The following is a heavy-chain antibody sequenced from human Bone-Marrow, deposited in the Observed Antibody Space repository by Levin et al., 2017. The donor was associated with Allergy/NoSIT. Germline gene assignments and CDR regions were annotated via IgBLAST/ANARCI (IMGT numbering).Heavy chain of an antibody. J-gene: IGHJ4*02. CDR1: VYTFSNYG. Sequence: GASVKVSCESSVYTFSNYGVTWVRQAPGQGLEWMGWVGSYNTNTNYAQRFQGRVTMTTDRSTSTAYMELTSLTSDDTAVYFCARDPRPGGSWSLRPYYSDSWGQGTLVTVSS. CDR2: VGSYNTNT. D-gene: IGHD6-13*01. CDR3: ARDPRPGGSWSLRPYYSDS. V-gene: IGHV1-18*01.